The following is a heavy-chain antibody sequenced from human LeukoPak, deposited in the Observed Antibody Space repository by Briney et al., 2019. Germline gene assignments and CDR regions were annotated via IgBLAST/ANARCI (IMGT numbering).Heavy chain of an antibody. CDR3: ARAVTIFGVASPVY. D-gene: IGHD3-3*01. J-gene: IGHJ4*02. CDR1: GYTFTNYY. CDR2: INPSGGST. Sequence: ASVKVFCKASGYTFTNYYMYWVRQAPGQGLEWMGIINPSGGSTSYAQKFQGRVTMTRDMSTSTVYMELSSLRSEDTAVYYCARAVTIFGVASPVYWGQGTLVTVSS. V-gene: IGHV1-46*01.